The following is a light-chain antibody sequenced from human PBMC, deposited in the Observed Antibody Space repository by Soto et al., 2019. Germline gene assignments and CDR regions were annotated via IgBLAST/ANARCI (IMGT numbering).Light chain of an antibody. J-gene: IGKJ1*01. CDR1: QSVSSSY. CDR3: QRYGSSPLT. Sequence: EIVLTQSPGTLSLSPGERATLSCRASQSVSSSYLAWYQQKPGQAPRLLIYGASSRATGIPDRFSGSGSGTDFIFTISRLEPEDFAVYYCQRYGSSPLTFGQGTKVEIK. V-gene: IGKV3-20*01. CDR2: GAS.